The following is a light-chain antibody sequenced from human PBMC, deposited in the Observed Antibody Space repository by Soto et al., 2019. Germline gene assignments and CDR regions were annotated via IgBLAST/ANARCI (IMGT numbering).Light chain of an antibody. CDR2: DVV. J-gene: IGLJ2*01. CDR1: SSDVGGSNS. V-gene: IGLV2-11*01. Sequence: QSALTQPRSVSGSPGQSVTISCTGTSSDVGGSNSVSWYQQYPGKAPKLIIYDVVQRPSGVPDRLSGFKFGNTASLTISGLQAEDEADYHCCSYVRRDTFVLFGGGTKLTV. CDR3: CSYVRRDTFVL.